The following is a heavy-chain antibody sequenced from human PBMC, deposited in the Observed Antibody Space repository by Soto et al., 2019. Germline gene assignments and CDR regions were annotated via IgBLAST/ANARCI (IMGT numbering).Heavy chain of an antibody. J-gene: IGHJ4*02. D-gene: IGHD3-9*01. CDR3: AKCNLRYFDWSPVDY. CDR1: GFTFSSYG. Sequence: GSLRLSCAASGFTFSSYGMHWVRQAPGKGLEWVAVISYDGSNKYYADSVKGRFTISRDNSKNTLYLQMNSLRAEDTAVYYCAKCNLRYFDWSPVDYWGQGTLVTVSS. CDR2: ISYDGSNK. V-gene: IGHV3-30*18.